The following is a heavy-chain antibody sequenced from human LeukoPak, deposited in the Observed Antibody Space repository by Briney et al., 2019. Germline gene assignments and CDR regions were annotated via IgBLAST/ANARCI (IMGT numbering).Heavy chain of an antibody. V-gene: IGHV4-61*02. CDR2: IYTSGTT. D-gene: IGHD3-10*01. J-gene: IGHJ4*02. CDR1: GGSISSGTYF. CDR3: ASGSYRSAFDY. Sequence: KASETLSLTCTVSGGSISSGTYFWTWIRQPAGKGLEYIGLIYTSGTTKYNPSLKSRATISVNTSKIQFSLNLSSVTAADTAVYYCASGSYRSAFDYWGQGTLVTVSS.